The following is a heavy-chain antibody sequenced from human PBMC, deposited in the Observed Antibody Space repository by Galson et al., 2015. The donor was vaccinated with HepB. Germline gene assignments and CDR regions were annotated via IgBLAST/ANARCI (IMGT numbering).Heavy chain of an antibody. CDR3: ARAGSYGDGDWFDP. V-gene: IGHV1-69*04. Sequence: SVKVSCKASGGTFSRYAFSWVRQAPGQGLEWMGRIIPILGITNYAQNFQGRVTITADKSTSTAYMELSSLRSEDAAVYYCARAGSYGDGDWFDPWGQGTLVTVPS. J-gene: IGHJ5*02. CDR1: GGTFSRYA. D-gene: IGHD4-17*01. CDR2: IIPILGIT.